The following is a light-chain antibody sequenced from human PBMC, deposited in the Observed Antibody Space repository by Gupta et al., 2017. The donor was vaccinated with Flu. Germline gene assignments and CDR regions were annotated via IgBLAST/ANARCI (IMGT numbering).Light chain of an antibody. J-gene: IGLJ2*01. CDR2: ENH. CDR3: GKWGNPLSAKI. Sequence: QSVLTQPPSMSAAPGQTVTISCSGSSSNIGINFVSWYQQHPGTAPRLLIFENHRRPSGIPYRFACLKACTSVKLGIPGLQTWDEADYFRGKWGNPLSAKIFGGGTKLAVL. V-gene: IGLV1-51*02. CDR1: SSNIGINF.